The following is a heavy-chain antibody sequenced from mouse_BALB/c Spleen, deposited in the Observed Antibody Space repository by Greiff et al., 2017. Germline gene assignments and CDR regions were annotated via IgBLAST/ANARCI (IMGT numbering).Heavy chain of an antibody. J-gene: IGHJ2*01. CDR3: TRNGNYDYFDY. Sequence: DVQLVESGGGLVQPGGSMKLSCVASGFTFSNYWMNWVRQSPEKGLEWVAEIRLKSNNYATHYAESVKGRFTISRDDSKSSVYLQMNNLRAEDTGIYYCTRNGNYDYFDYWGQGTTLTVSS. CDR1: GFTFSNYW. D-gene: IGHD2-1*01. V-gene: IGHV6-6*02. CDR2: IRLKSNNYAT.